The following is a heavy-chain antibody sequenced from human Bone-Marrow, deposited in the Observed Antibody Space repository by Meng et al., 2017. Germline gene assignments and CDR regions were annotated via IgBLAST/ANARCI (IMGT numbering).Heavy chain of an antibody. CDR3: ARDLAVAGNNYYGMDV. D-gene: IGHD6-19*01. V-gene: IGHV3-48*04. J-gene: IGHJ6*01. Sequence: GESLKISCAASGFTFSSYWMHWVRQAPGKGLEWVSYISSSGSTIYYADSVKGRFTTSRDNAKNSLYLQMNSLRVEDTAVYYCARDLAVAGNNYYGMDVWGQGTTVTGYS. CDR1: GFTFSSYW. CDR2: ISSSGSTI.